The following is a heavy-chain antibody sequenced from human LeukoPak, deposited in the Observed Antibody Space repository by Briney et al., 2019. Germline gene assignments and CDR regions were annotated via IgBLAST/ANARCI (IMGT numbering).Heavy chain of an antibody. Sequence: PGGSLRLSCAASGFTFSSYGMHWVRQAPGKGLEWVAVISYDGSNKYYADSVKGRFTISRDNSKNTLYLQMNSLRAEDTAVYYCAREPGYDYYYYYGMDVWGQGTTVTVSS. J-gene: IGHJ6*02. CDR2: ISYDGSNK. CDR1: GFTFSSYG. V-gene: IGHV3-30*03. CDR3: AREPGYDYYYYYGMDV. D-gene: IGHD5-12*01.